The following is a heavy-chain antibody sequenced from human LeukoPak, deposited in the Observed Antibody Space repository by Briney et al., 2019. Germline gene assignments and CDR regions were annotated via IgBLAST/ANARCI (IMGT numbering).Heavy chain of an antibody. D-gene: IGHD5-12*01. CDR1: GGSISSYY. CDR3: ARQGTAYSFDF. Sequence: SETLSLTRTVSGGSISSYYWSWIRQPPGKGLEWIGYIYSTGTTNYNPSLKSRVTISVDTSKNQFSLKLSSVTAADTAVYYCARQGTAYSFDFWGQGTLVSVSS. CDR2: IYSTGTT. V-gene: IGHV4-59*08. J-gene: IGHJ4*02.